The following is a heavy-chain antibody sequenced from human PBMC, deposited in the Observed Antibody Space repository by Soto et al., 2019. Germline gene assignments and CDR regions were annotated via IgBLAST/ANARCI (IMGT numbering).Heavy chain of an antibody. V-gene: IGHV5-10-1*01. J-gene: IGHJ6*02. CDR3: ASVVVPAATYYGKDV. CDR1: GYSFTSYW. D-gene: IGHD2-2*01. CDR2: VDPSDSYT. Sequence: LGESLKISCKGSGYSFTSYWISWVRQMPGKGLEWMGRVDPSDSYTNYSPSFQGHVTISADKSISTAYLQWSSLKASDTAMYYCASVVVPAATYYGKDVWGQGTTVTVSS.